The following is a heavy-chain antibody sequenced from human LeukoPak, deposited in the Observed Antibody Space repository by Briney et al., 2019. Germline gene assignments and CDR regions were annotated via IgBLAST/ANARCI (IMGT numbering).Heavy chain of an antibody. CDR3: ARWEVVVAATHSDYYYGMDV. CDR1: GFTFSSYA. J-gene: IGHJ6*02. Sequence: GGSLRLSCAASGFTFSSYAMHWVRQAPGKGLEWVAVISYDGSSKYYADSVKGRFTISRDNSKNTLYLQMNSLRAEDTAVYYCARWEVVVAATHSDYYYGMDVWGQGTTVTVSS. V-gene: IGHV3-30-3*01. D-gene: IGHD2-15*01. CDR2: ISYDGSSK.